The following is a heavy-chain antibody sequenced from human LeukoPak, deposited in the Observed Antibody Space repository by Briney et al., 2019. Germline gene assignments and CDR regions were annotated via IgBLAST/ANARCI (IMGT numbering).Heavy chain of an antibody. J-gene: IGHJ4*02. Sequence: SETLSLTCTVSGGSISSSSYYWGSIRQPPGKGLEWIGSIFYSGATYSNPSLRNRVTLSIDTSKNQFSLKVTSVTAADTAVYYCARGGHYDIWSSDFDYWGQGTLVSVSS. CDR1: GGSISSSSYY. D-gene: IGHD3-3*01. V-gene: IGHV4-39*07. CDR2: IFYSGAT. CDR3: ARGGHYDIWSSDFDY.